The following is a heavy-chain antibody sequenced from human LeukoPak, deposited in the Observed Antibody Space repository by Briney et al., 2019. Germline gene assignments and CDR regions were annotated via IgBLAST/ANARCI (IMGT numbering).Heavy chain of an antibody. D-gene: IGHD3-10*02. CDR1: VFTCSSYE. CDR2: ISSSGRTI. J-gene: IGHJ6*04. Sequence: GGSLRLSCAASVFTCSSYEMKWGRQAPGRGLEWVSYISSSGRTIYYADSVKGRFTISRDNAKNSLYLQMNSLRAEDTAVYYCAELGITMIGGVWGKGTTVTVSS. V-gene: IGHV3-48*03. CDR3: AELGITMIGGV.